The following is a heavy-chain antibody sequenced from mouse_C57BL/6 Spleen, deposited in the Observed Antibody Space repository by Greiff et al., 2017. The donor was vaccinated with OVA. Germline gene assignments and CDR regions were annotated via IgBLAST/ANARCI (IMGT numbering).Heavy chain of an antibody. CDR3: ARPLTGWFAY. CDR2: ISSGSSTI. J-gene: IGHJ3*01. V-gene: IGHV5-17*01. CDR1: GFTFSDYG. D-gene: IGHD4-1*01. Sequence: EVHLVESGGGLVKPGGSLKLSCAASGFTFSDYGMHWVRQAPEKGLEWVAYISSGSSTIYYADTVKGRFTISRDNAKNTLFLQMTSLRSEDTAMYYCARPLTGWFAYWGQGTLVTVSA.